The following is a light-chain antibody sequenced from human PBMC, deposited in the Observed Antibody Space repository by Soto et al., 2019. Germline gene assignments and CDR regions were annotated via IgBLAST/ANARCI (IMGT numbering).Light chain of an antibody. CDR1: QTVSGN. CDR2: GAS. J-gene: IGKJ5*01. V-gene: IGKV3-15*01. CDR3: QQANSFPPIT. Sequence: IVMTQSPATLSVSPWERATVSCRASQTVSGNLAWYQQRPGQAPRLLIYGASTRATGIPARFSGSGSGTDFTLTISSLQPEDFATYYCQQANSFPPITFGQGTRLEIK.